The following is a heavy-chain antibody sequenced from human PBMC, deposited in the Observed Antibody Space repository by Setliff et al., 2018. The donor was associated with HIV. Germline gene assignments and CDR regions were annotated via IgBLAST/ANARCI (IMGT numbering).Heavy chain of an antibody. V-gene: IGHV3-33*06. D-gene: IGHD6-19*01. CDR2: IWYDGSDG. Sequence: SLRLSCVGSGFTFNNYGMHWVRQAPGKGLEWVAVIWYDGSDGFYADSVQGRFTLSRDNSRNTVYLQMNDLRAEDTAVYYCAKGQQWLVAGPRDGMDVWGQGTTVTVSS. J-gene: IGHJ6*02. CDR3: AKGQQWLVAGPRDGMDV. CDR1: GFTFNNYG.